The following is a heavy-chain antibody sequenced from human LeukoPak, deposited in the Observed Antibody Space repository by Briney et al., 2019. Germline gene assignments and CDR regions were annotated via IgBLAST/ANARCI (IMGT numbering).Heavy chain of an antibody. CDR1: GFTFTSSA. V-gene: IGHV1-58*02. D-gene: IGHD2-2*01. CDR3: AAADCSSTSCYSYPAFDI. J-gene: IGHJ3*02. CDR2: IVVGSGNT. Sequence: SVKVSCKASGFTFTSSAMQWVRQARGQRLEWIGWIVVGSGNTNYAQKFQERVTITRDMSTSTAYMELSSLRSEDTAVYYCAAADCSSTSCYSYPAFDIWGHGTMVTVSS.